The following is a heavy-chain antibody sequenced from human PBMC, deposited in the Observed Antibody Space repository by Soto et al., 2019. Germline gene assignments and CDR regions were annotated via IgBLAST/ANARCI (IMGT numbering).Heavy chain of an antibody. J-gene: IGHJ4*02. CDR2: ISFEGSYK. D-gene: IGHD6-13*01. CDR1: GFAIRSNA. Sequence: GGSLRLSCEASGFAIRSNAIRWVRQAPGKGLEWVAVISFEGSYKYYADSVKGRFTVSRDNSKNTVSLQMDSLTGEDSALYYCVRAAGIAAAGSSQGVLWGQGTLVTVSS. CDR3: VRAAGIAAAGSSQGVL. V-gene: IGHV3-30*04.